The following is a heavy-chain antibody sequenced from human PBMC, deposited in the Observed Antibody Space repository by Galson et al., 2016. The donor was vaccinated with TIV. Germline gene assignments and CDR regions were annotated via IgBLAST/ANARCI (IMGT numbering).Heavy chain of an antibody. CDR2: INAGNGNT. V-gene: IGHV1-3*01. Sequence: SVKVSCKASGYTFNYYAIHWVRQAPGQRLEWMGWINAGNGNTKYSQTFQGRVTITTDTSATTAYMELTSLRSEDTAVYYCARDRLIDGLAPDAPDIWGQGTMVTVSS. CDR1: GYTFNYYA. J-gene: IGHJ3*02. D-gene: IGHD3/OR15-3a*01. CDR3: ARDRLIDGLAPDAPDI.